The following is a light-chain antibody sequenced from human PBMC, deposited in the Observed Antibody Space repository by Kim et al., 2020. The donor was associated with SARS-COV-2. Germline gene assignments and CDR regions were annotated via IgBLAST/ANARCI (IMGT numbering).Light chain of an antibody. CDR1: SGNIGDNY. CDR2: EDD. CDR3: QSYNRSTVV. Sequence: NFMLTQPHSVSDSPGKTVTISCTRSSGNIGDNYVQWYQQRPGGVPTTVIYEDDQRPSGVPERFSGSIDSSSNSASLTISGLKTEDEADYYCQSYNRSTVVFGGGTQLTVL. V-gene: IGLV6-57*04. J-gene: IGLJ2*01.